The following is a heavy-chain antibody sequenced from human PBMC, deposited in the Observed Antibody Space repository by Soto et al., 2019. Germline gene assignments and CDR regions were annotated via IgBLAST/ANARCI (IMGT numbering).Heavy chain of an antibody. D-gene: IGHD5-12*01. CDR1: GGTFSSYA. CDR2: IIPIFGTA. Sequence: QVQLVQSGAEMKKPGSSVKVSCKASGGTFSSYAISWVRQAPGQGLKWMGGIIPIFGTANYAQKFQGRVTITADESTSTAYMELSSLRSEDTAVYYCASGRLATITGNDAFDIWGQGTMVTVSS. J-gene: IGHJ3*02. V-gene: IGHV1-69*12. CDR3: ASGRLATITGNDAFDI.